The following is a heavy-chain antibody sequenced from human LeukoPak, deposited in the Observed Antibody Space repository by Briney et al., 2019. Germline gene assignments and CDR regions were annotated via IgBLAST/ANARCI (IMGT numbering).Heavy chain of an antibody. D-gene: IGHD3-3*01. Sequence: SETLSLTCAVYGGSFSGYYWSWIRRPPGKGLEWIGEVNHSGSTNYNPSLKSRVTISVDTSKNQFSLKLSPVTAADTAVYYCARAPAVYTIFGDYWGQGTLVTVSS. CDR2: VNHSGST. CDR1: GGSFSGYY. V-gene: IGHV4-34*01. CDR3: ARAPAVYTIFGDY. J-gene: IGHJ4*02.